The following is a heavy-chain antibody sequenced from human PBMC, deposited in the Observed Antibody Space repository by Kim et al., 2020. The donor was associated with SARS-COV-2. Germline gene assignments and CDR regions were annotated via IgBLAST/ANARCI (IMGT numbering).Heavy chain of an antibody. D-gene: IGHD6-19*01. J-gene: IGHJ6*02. CDR1: GFTFSSYA. CDR3: AKEGIAVAGKDRAAYGMDV. CDR2: ISGSGGST. V-gene: IGHV3-23*01. Sequence: GGSLRLSCAASGFTFSSYAMSWVRQAPGKGLEWVSAISGSGGSTYYADSVKGRFTISRDNSKNTLYLQMNSLRAEDTAVYYCAKEGIAVAGKDRAAYGMDVWGQGTTVTVSS.